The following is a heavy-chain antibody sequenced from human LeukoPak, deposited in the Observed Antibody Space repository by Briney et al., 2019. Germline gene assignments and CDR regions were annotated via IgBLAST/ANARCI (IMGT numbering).Heavy chain of an antibody. J-gene: IGHJ4*02. CDR3: ARHHPIVGATKHPSYFDY. CDR2: IKQDGSEK. CDR1: GFTFSSYW. D-gene: IGHD1-26*01. V-gene: IGHV3-7*01. Sequence: TGGSLRLSCAASGFTFSSYWMSWVRQAPGKGLEWVANIKQDGSEKYYVDSVKGRFTISRDNAKNSLYLQMNSLRAEDTAVYYCARHHPIVGATKHPSYFDYWGQGTLVTVSS.